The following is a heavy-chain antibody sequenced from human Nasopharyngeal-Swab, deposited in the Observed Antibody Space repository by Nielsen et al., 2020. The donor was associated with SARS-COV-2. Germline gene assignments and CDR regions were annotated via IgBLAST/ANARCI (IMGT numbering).Heavy chain of an antibody. Sequence: GESLKISCAASGFTFTDYVMNWVRQAPGKGLEWVSSISTTSDYIYYADSVKGRSTISRDNARNSLHLQMHSLRAEDTAVYYCVRDGYFDWSFGYWGQGTLVTVSS. J-gene: IGHJ4*02. CDR3: VRDGYFDWSFGY. CDR2: ISTTSDYI. D-gene: IGHD3-9*01. CDR1: GFTFTDYV. V-gene: IGHV3-21*01.